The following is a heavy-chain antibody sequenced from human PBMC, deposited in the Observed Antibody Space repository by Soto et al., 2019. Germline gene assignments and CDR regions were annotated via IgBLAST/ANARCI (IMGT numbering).Heavy chain of an antibody. CDR1: GGTFSSYA. J-gene: IGHJ6*02. V-gene: IGHV1-69*06. CDR2: IIPIFGTA. CDR3: ARGRPRLGDGYNHYYYYGMDV. D-gene: IGHD5-12*01. Sequence: SVKVSCKASGGTFSSYAISWVRQAPGQGLEWMGGIIPIFGTANCAQKFQGRVTITADKSTSTAYMELSSLRSEDTAVYYCARGRPRLGDGYNHYYYYGMDVWGQGTTVTVSS.